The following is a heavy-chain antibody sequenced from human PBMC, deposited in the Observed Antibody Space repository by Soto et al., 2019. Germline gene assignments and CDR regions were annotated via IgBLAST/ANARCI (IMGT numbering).Heavy chain of an antibody. D-gene: IGHD3-22*01. Sequence: GGSLRLSCAASGFTFSSYAMSWVRQTPGKGLEWVSAISGSGGSTYYADSVKGRFPISRDNSKNTLYLQMNSLRAEATAVYYCAKALYYYDSSGPHGYWGQGTLVTVSS. CDR1: GFTFSSYA. CDR3: AKALYYYDSSGPHGY. J-gene: IGHJ4*02. V-gene: IGHV3-23*01. CDR2: ISGSGGST.